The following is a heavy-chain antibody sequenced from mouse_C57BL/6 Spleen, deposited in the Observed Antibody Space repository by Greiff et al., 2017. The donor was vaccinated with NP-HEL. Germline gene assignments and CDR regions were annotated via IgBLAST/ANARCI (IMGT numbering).Heavy chain of an antibody. CDR1: GYSITSGYD. V-gene: IGHV3-1*01. Sequence: EVKLQESGPGMVKPSQSLSLTCTVTGYSITSGYDWHWIRHFPGNKLEWMGYISYSGSTNYNPSLKSRISITHDTSKNHFFLKLNSVTTEDTATYYCARGDYYGSMDYWGQGTSVTVSS. CDR3: ARGDYYGSMDY. D-gene: IGHD1-1*01. CDR2: ISYSGST. J-gene: IGHJ4*01.